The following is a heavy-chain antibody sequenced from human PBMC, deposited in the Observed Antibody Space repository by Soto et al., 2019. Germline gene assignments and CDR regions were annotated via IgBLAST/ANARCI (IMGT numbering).Heavy chain of an antibody. V-gene: IGHV3-73*01. CDR1: GFPLSDSA. CDR2: IRSKTNNYAT. D-gene: IGHD2-15*01. J-gene: IGHJ6*03. CDR3: TRHAGGQVGHSLYYYLMAV. Sequence: EVQLVESGGGLVQPGGSLKLACLASGFPLSDSAIHWVRKASGKGLEWVGRIRSKTNNYATTYGAPVRGRFTLSRDDSKNTAYLQMSSLESEVAAVYYCTRHAGGQVGHSLYYYLMAVWGKGTTVSV.